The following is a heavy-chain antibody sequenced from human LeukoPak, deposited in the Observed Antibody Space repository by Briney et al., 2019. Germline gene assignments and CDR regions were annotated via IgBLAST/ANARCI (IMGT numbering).Heavy chain of an antibody. CDR1: GYTFTSYG. J-gene: IGHJ3*02. Sequence: GASVKVSCKASGYTFTSYGISWVRQAPGQGLEWMGWISAYNGNTNYAQKLQGRVTMTTDTSTSTAYMELRSLRSDDTAVYYCATLWDGDYGGKTYAFDIWGQGTMVTVSS. D-gene: IGHD4-23*01. CDR2: ISAYNGNT. CDR3: ATLWDGDYGGKTYAFDI. V-gene: IGHV1-18*01.